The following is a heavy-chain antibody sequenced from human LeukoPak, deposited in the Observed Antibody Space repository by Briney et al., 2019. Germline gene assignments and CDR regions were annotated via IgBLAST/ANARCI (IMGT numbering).Heavy chain of an antibody. J-gene: IGHJ4*02. CDR2: IRYDGSNK. V-gene: IGHV3-30*02. CDR3: AKDPTYYYDSSGPRYFDY. Sequence: GGSLRLSCAASGFTFSSYGMHWVRQAPGKGLEWVAFIRYDGSNKYYADSVKGRFTISRDNSKNTLYLQMNSLRAEDTAVYYCAKDPTYYYDSSGPRYFDYWGQGTLVTVSS. D-gene: IGHD3-22*01. CDR1: GFTFSSYG.